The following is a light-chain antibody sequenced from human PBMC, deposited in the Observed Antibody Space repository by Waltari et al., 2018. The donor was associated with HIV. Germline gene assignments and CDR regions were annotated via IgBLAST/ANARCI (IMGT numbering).Light chain of an antibody. J-gene: IGLJ3*02. CDR2: EVV. CDR1: TSDVGGYDH. Sequence: QSALTQPPSASGSPGQSVTISCIGTTSDVGGYDHVSWYQQHPGKAPKILLYEVVKRPSVVPDRFSGSKSCNTASLTVSGLQADDEADYYCVSYAGVANRWVFGGGTKLTVL. CDR3: VSYAGVANRWV. V-gene: IGLV2-8*01.